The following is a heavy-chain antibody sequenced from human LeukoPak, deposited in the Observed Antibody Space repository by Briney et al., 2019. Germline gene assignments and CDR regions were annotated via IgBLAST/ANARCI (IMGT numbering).Heavy chain of an antibody. Sequence: GGSLRLSCAASGFTFSSYNMNWVRQAPGKGLEWVSFISSGSDTIYYADSVKGRFTISRDNAKNSLFLQMNSLRDVDTAVYYCASVFGVTRIDYWGQGTLVTVSS. CDR2: ISSGSDTI. CDR1: GFTFSSYN. V-gene: IGHV3-48*02. CDR3: ASVFGVTRIDY. J-gene: IGHJ4*02. D-gene: IGHD3-3*01.